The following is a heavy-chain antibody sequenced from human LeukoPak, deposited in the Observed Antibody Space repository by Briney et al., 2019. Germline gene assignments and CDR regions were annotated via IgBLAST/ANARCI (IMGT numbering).Heavy chain of an antibody. CDR3: ARGESTVVTGYFDY. CDR2: ISYDGSNK. J-gene: IGHJ4*02. D-gene: IGHD4-23*01. V-gene: IGHV3-30-3*01. Sequence: GGSLRLSCAASGFTFSSYAMHWVRQAPGKGLEWVAVISYDGSNKYYADSVKGRFTISRDNSKNTLYLQMNSLRAEDTAVYYCARGESTVVTGYFDYWGQGTLVTVSS. CDR1: GFTFSSYA.